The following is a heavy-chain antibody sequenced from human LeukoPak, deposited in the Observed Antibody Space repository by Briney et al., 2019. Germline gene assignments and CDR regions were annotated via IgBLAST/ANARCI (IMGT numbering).Heavy chain of an antibody. CDR3: AIALNYYDSSGYPFY. D-gene: IGHD3-22*01. J-gene: IGHJ4*02. CDR1: GFTFTNYV. V-gene: IGHV3-23*01. Sequence: GGSLRLSCVASGFTFTNYVMNWVRQTPGKGLEWVSSISGSGDNTFYSDSVKGRFTISRDNSKNTLSLQMSSLSHEGTAVYYCAIALNYYDSSGYPFYWGQGTLVTVSS. CDR2: ISGSGDNT.